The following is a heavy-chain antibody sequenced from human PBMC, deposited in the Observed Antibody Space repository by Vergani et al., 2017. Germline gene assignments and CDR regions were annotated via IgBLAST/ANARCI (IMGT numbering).Heavy chain of an antibody. CDR1: GYSISSGYY. Sequence: QVQLQESGPGLVKPSETLSLTCAVSGYSISSGYYWGWIRQPPGKGLEWIGSIYHSGSTYYNPSLKSRVTISVDTSKNQFSLKLSSVTAADTAVYYCARNIGYDSVIYFDYWGQGTLVTVSS. J-gene: IGHJ4*02. D-gene: IGHD5-12*01. CDR2: IYHSGST. V-gene: IGHV4-38-2*01. CDR3: ARNIGYDSVIYFDY.